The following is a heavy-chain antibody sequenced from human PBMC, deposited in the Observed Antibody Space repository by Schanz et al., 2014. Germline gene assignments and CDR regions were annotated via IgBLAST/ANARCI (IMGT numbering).Heavy chain of an antibody. CDR2: ISGRGDST. CDR3: RLWFGELYYGMDV. J-gene: IGHJ6*02. Sequence: VQLVESGGGLVKPGGSLRLSCAASGFSFSTYAMNWVRQAPGKGLEWVSLISGRGDSTHYADSVKGRFTISRDNSRKTLSLQMNSLGAGDTAVYYCRLWFGELYYGMDVWGQGTTVTVSS. CDR1: GFSFSTYA. V-gene: IGHV3-23*04. D-gene: IGHD3-10*01.